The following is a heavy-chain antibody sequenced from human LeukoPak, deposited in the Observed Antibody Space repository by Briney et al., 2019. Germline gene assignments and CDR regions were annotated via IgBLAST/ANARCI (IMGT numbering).Heavy chain of an antibody. CDR1: GFTFSSYA. CDR3: AKFRWGIVPAAQDY. V-gene: IGHV3-23*01. CDR2: ISGSGGST. D-gene: IGHD2-2*01. Sequence: PGASLRLSCAASGFTFSSYAMSWVRQAPGKGLEWVSAISGSGGSTYYADSVKGRFTISRDNSKNTLYLQMNSLRAEDTAVYYCAKFRWGIVPAAQDYWGQGTLVTVSS. J-gene: IGHJ4*02.